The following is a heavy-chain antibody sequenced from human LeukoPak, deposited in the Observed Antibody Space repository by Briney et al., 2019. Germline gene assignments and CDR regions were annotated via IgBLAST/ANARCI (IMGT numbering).Heavy chain of an antibody. V-gene: IGHV1-18*01. CDR2: ISAYNGNT. CDR1: GYTSTSYG. J-gene: IGHJ4*02. D-gene: IGHD2-15*01. CDR3: ARKVRYCSGGSCYSHIDY. Sequence: GASVKVSCKASGYTSTSYGISWVRQAPGQGLEWMGWISAYNGNTNYAQKLQGRVTMTTDTSTSTAYMELRSLRSDDTAVYYCARKVRYCSGGSCYSHIDYWGQGTLVTVSS.